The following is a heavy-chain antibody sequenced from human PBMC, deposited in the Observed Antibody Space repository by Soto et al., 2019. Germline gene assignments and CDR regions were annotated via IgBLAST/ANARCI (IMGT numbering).Heavy chain of an antibody. CDR3: ARLVGAAYFDD. CDR1: GFTASSKY. Sequence: GGSLRPSSAASGFTASSKYMGWVRQAPGKGLEWGSGIYSGGSTYYADTVKSRFTISKDNSKNTLYLQMNGLKAEDTAVYYCARLVGAAYFDDWGQGTLVTVSS. CDR2: IYSGGST. D-gene: IGHD1-26*01. J-gene: IGHJ4*02. V-gene: IGHV3-53*01.